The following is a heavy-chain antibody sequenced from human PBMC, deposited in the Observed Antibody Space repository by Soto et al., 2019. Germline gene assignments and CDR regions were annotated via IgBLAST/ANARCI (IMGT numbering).Heavy chain of an antibody. CDR2: INPNSGGT. D-gene: IGHD1-7*01. CDR3: ARVPLHASLQTGTTGGTLDS. V-gene: IGHV1-2*02. J-gene: IGHJ4*02. Sequence: QVQLVQSGAEVKKPGASVKVSCEASEYTFTGYYIHWVREAPGQGLEWMGRINPNSGGTNYAQKFQGDTSISTAYMELSRLRSDDTAVYYCARVPLHASLQTGTTGGTLDSWGQGSLVTVSS. CDR1: EYTFTGYY.